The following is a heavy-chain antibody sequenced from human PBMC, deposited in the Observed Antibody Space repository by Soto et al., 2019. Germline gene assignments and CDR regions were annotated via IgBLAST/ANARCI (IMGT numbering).Heavy chain of an antibody. J-gene: IGHJ3*02. CDR3: AKRRPLGYSGYDPASAFDI. CDR2: ISGSGGST. D-gene: IGHD5-12*01. CDR1: GFTFSSYA. Sequence: GGSLRLSCAASGFTFSSYAMSWVRQAPGKGLEWVSAISGSGGSTYYADSVKGRFTISRDNSKNTLYLQMNSLRAEDTAVYYCAKRRPLGYSGYDPASAFDIWGQGTMVTVSS. V-gene: IGHV3-23*01.